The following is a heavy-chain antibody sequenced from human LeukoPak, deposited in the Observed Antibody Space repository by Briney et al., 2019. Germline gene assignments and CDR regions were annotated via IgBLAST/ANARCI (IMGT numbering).Heavy chain of an antibody. CDR1: GGSISTYY. J-gene: IGHJ4*02. CDR3: ARGYSNSPFADY. V-gene: IGHV4-59*01. CDR2: IYYTGST. Sequence: SETLSLTCTVSGGSISTYYWSWIRQPPGKGLEWIGYIYYTGSTNYNPSLASRVSISVDTSKNQLSLKLTSVTAADTAVYYCARGYSNSPFADYWGQGTLVTVSS. D-gene: IGHD1-26*01.